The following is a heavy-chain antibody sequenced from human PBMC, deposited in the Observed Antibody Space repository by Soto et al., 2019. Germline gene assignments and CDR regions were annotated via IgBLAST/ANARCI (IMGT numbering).Heavy chain of an antibody. CDR3: AAGGISPGNYNYYAMDV. Sequence: GESLKISCKGSGYSFTSYWIGWVRQMPGKGLEWMGFIYPGDSDTRYSPSFQGQVTISADKSISTAYLQWSSLKASDAAVYYCAAGGISPGNYNYYAMDVWGQGTTVTVSS. V-gene: IGHV5-51*01. CDR2: IYPGDSDT. J-gene: IGHJ6*02. CDR1: GYSFTSYW. D-gene: IGHD3-16*01.